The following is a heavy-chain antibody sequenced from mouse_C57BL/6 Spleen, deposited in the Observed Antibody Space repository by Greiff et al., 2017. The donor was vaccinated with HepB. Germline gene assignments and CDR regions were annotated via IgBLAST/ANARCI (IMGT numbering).Heavy chain of an antibody. CDR2: IYPGDGDT. V-gene: IGHV1-82*01. D-gene: IGHD1-1*01. Sequence: VQLKQSGPELVKPGASVKISCKASGYAFSSSWMNWVKQRPGKGLEWIGRIYPGDGDTNYNGKFKGKATLTADKSSSTAYMQLSSLTSEDSAVYFCARSNYGSSPDYWGQGTTLTVSS. CDR3: ARSNYGSSPDY. J-gene: IGHJ2*01. CDR1: GYAFSSSW.